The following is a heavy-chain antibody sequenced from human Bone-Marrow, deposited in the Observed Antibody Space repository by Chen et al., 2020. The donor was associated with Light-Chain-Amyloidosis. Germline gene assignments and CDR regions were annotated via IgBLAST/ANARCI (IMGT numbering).Heavy chain of an antibody. CDR2: LSGPGGST. CDR1: GFTFSNYA. CDR3: AKQMIQGPAFYYNYMDV. V-gene: IGHV3-23*01. D-gene: IGHD3-16*01. J-gene: IGHJ6*03. Sequence: EVQLLDSGGGLVQPGGSLRLSCVASGFTFSNYAMSWVRQAPGKGLEWVASLSGPGGSTYNADSVQGRFTISRDTSKNTLYLQMSSLRVEDTAVYYCAKQMIQGPAFYYNYMDVWGKGTTVTVSS.